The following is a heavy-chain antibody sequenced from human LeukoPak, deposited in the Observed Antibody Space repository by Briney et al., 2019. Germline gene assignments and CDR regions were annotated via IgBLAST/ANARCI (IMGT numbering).Heavy chain of an antibody. CDR2: INAGNGNT. CDR1: GYTFTSYE. Sequence: ASVKVSCKASGYTFTSYEMHWVRQAPGQRLEWMGWINAGNGNTKYSQKFQGRVTITRDTSASTAYMELSSLRSEDTAVYYCARESRITMVRGVFGYWGQGTLVTVSS. J-gene: IGHJ4*02. CDR3: ARESRITMVRGVFGY. V-gene: IGHV1-3*01. D-gene: IGHD3-10*01.